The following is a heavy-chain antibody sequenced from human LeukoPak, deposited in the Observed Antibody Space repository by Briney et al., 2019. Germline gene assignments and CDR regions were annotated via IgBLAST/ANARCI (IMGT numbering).Heavy chain of an antibody. CDR3: ARARRCGLYNDYGACFDY. CDR1: GLTVSSNH. J-gene: IGHJ4*02. CDR2: IYTAGST. Sequence: LPGGSLRLSCAVSGLTVSSNHMIWVRQAPGKGLEWVSNIYTAGSTFYPDSVKGRFTISRDNSKNTLCLQMNSLRAEDTAVYYCARARRCGLYNDYGACFDYWGQGTLVTVSS. D-gene: IGHD4-17*01. V-gene: IGHV3-53*01.